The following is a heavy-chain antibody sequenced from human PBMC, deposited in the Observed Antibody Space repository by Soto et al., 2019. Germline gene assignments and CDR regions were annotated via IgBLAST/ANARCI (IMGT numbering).Heavy chain of an antibody. CDR1: GLTFSIYW. J-gene: IGHJ2*01. D-gene: IGHD1-20*01. CDR3: AKRHDYNSPGNFFDL. Sequence: EVHLVESGGGLVQPGESLRLSCTASGLTFSIYWMSWVRQAPGKGLEWVANIKQDGSEKNYVGSVKGRFTVSRDNAENSVYLQMNSLRAEYTAVYYCAKRHDYNSPGNFFDLWGRGTLVTVSS. V-gene: IGHV3-7*01. CDR2: IKQDGSEK.